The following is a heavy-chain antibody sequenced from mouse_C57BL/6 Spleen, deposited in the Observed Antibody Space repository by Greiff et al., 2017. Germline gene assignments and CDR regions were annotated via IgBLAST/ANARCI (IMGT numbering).Heavy chain of an antibody. V-gene: IGHV1-15*01. D-gene: IGHD6-5*01. CDR2: IDPETGGT. Sequence: VKLQESGAELVRPGASVTLSCKASGYTFTDYEMHWVKQTPVHGLEWIGAIDPETGGTAYNQKFKGKAILTADKSSSTAYMELRSLTSEDSAVYYCTRDPLLALDYWGQGTTLTVSS. CDR1: GYTFTDYE. J-gene: IGHJ2*01. CDR3: TRDPLLALDY.